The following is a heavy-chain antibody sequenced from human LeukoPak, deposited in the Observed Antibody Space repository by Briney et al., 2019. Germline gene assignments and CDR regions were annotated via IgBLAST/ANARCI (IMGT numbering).Heavy chain of an antibody. Sequence: PGGSLRLSCAASGFTFSRYEMNWVRQAPGKELEWVSYITSSGSPIFYADSVKGRFTVSRDNAKNSLYLQMNSLRAEDTAVYYCAKQRSPYIYGSSFDFWGQGTLVTVSS. CDR3: AKQRSPYIYGSSFDF. CDR2: ITSSGSPI. D-gene: IGHD5-18*01. CDR1: GFTFSRYE. V-gene: IGHV3-48*03. J-gene: IGHJ4*02.